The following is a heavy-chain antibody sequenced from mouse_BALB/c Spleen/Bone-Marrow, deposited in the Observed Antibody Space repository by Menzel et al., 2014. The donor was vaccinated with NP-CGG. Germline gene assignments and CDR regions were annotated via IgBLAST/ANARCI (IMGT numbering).Heavy chain of an antibody. CDR1: GYTFTSYW. J-gene: IGHJ2*01. Sequence: QVQLQQSGAELVRPGASVKLPCKASGYTFTSYWINWVKQRPGQGLEWIGNIYPSDSYTNYNQKFKDKATLTVDKSSSTAYMQLSSPTSEDSAVYYCTRLRVYYFDYWGQGTTLTVSS. CDR3: TRLRVYYFDY. V-gene: IGHV1-69*02. CDR2: IYPSDSYT.